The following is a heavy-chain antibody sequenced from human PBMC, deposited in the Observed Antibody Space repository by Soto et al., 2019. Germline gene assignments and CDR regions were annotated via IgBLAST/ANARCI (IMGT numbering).Heavy chain of an antibody. J-gene: IGHJ3*02. V-gene: IGHV3-23*01. CDR1: RFSFSSYA. CDR2: ISASGGST. CDR3: AKDPNGDFVGAFDT. Sequence: GGSLRLSCAASRFSFSSYAMSWVRQAPGAGLEWVSGISASGGSTYYADSVKGRFTISRDNSMNNLFLQMTSLRAEDTALYYCAKDPNGDFVGAFDTWGRGTMVTVSS. D-gene: IGHD4-17*01.